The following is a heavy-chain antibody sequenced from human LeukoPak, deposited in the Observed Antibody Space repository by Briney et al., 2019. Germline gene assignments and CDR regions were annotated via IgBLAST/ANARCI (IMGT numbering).Heavy chain of an antibody. V-gene: IGHV1-69*04. CDR2: IIPILGIA. Sequence: SVKVSCKASGGTFSSYAISWVRQAPGQGFEWMGRIIPILGIANYAQKFQGRVTITTDESTSTAYMELSSLRSEDTAVYYCARERDYYYMDVWGKGTTVTVSS. CDR3: ARERDYYYMDV. J-gene: IGHJ6*03. CDR1: GGTFSSYA.